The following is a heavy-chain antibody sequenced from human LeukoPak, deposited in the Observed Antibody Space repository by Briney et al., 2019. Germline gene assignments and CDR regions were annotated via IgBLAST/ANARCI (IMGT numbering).Heavy chain of an antibody. CDR3: ARDKKLGWFDP. V-gene: IGHV4-59*01. CDR1: GGSISSYY. J-gene: IGHJ5*02. CDR2: IYYSGST. D-gene: IGHD3-16*01. Sequence: KASETLSLTCTVSGGSISSYYWSWIRQPPGKGLEWIGYIYYSGSTNYNPSLKSRVTISVDTSKNQFSLKLSSVTAADTAVYYCARDKKLGWFDPWGQGTLVTVSS.